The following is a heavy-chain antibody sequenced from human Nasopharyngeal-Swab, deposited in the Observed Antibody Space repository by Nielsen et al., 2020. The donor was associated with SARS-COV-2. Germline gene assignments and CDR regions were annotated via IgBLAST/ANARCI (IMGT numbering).Heavy chain of an antibody. CDR3: ARPHWVTYYDFWSGYYSEYFQH. CDR1: GFTFSSYS. J-gene: IGHJ1*01. D-gene: IGHD3-3*01. Sequence: GESLKTSCAASGFTFSSYSMNWVRQAPGKGLEWVSYISSSSSTIYYADSVKGRFTISRDNAKNSLYLQMNSLRAEDTAVYYCARPHWVTYYDFWSGYYSEYFQHWGQGTLVTVSS. V-gene: IGHV3-48*01. CDR2: ISSSSSTI.